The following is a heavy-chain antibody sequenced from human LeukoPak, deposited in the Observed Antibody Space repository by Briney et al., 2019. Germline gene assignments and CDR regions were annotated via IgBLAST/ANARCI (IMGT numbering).Heavy chain of an antibody. D-gene: IGHD3-10*01. CDR1: GYTFTCYY. Sequence: ASVNVSFKASGYTFTCYYMHWVRQAPGQGLEWMGWINPNSGGTNYAQKFQGRVTMTRDTSISTAYMELSRLRSDDTAVYYCATPLGPSYGSGSDFDYWGQGTLVTVSS. V-gene: IGHV1-2*02. J-gene: IGHJ4*02. CDR3: ATPLGPSYGSGSDFDY. CDR2: INPNSGGT.